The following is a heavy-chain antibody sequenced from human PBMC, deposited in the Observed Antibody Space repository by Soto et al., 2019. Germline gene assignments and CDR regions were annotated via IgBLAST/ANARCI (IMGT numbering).Heavy chain of an antibody. J-gene: IGHJ4*02. D-gene: IGHD5-12*01. CDR2: SRSKGYGGTT. CDR3: TRGMYTAYEAAPLFFDF. V-gene: IGHV3-49*03. Sequence: GGSLRLSCTTSGFTFGAYALSWFRQAPGKGLEWVGFSRSKGYGGTTEFAASVRGRFTISRDDSNSIAYLQMNSLKTEDTAVYYCTRGMYTAYEAAPLFFDFWGQGTLVTVSS. CDR1: GFTFGAYA.